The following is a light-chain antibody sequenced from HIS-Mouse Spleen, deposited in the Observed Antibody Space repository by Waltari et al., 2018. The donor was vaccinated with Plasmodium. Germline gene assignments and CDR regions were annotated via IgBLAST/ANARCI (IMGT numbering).Light chain of an antibody. CDR1: QSVSSN. V-gene: IGKV3-15*01. Sequence: EIVMTQSPATLSVSPGERATLSCRASQSVSSNVAWYQQKPGQAPSLLSDGAATRATGIPARFSGSGSGTEFTLTISSLQSEDVAVYYCRQYNNWPPYTFGQGTKLEIK. J-gene: IGKJ2*01. CDR3: RQYNNWPPYT. CDR2: GAA.